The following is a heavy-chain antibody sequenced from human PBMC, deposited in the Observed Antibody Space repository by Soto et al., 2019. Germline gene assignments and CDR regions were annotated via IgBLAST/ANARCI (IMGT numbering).Heavy chain of an antibody. J-gene: IGHJ4*02. CDR3: ARLMATVTFDY. Sequence: PSETLSLTCTVSGGSISSGGYYWSWIRQHPGKGLEWIGYIYYSGSTYYNPSLKSRVTMSLDTSKNQISLKLSSVTAADTAVYYCARLMATVTFDYWGQGTLVTVSS. V-gene: IGHV4-31*03. CDR1: GGSISSGGYY. CDR2: IYYSGST. D-gene: IGHD4-17*01.